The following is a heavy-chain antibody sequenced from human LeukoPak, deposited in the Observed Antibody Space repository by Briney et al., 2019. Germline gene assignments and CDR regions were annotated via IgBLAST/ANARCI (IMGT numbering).Heavy chain of an antibody. CDR2: INHSGST. J-gene: IGHJ6*02. V-gene: IGHV4-34*01. CDR1: GGSFSGYY. Sequence: SETLSLTCAVYGGSFSGYYWSWIRQPPGKGLEWIGEINHSGSTNYNPSLKSGVTISVDTSKNQFSLKLSSVTAADTAVYYCARAASGMDVWGQGTTVTVSS. CDR3: ARAASGMDV.